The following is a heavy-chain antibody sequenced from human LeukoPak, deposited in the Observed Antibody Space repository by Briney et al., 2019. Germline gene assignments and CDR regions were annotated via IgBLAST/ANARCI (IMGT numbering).Heavy chain of an antibody. CDR1: GFTFSSYS. V-gene: IGHV3-21*01. J-gene: IGHJ3*02. D-gene: IGHD4-17*01. Sequence: GGSLRLSCAASGFTFSSYSINWVRQAPGKGLEWVSSISGSSSYIYYADSVKGRFTIPRDNSKNTLYLQMNSLRAEDTAVYYCARDGGDYVLGAFDIWGQGTMVTVSS. CDR2: ISGSSSYI. CDR3: ARDGGDYVLGAFDI.